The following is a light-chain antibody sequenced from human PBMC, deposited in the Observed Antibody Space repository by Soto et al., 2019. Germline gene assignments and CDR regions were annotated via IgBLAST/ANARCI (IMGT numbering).Light chain of an antibody. J-gene: IGLJ1*01. CDR1: SSDVGAYNS. CDR3: SSYTSSSSDV. Sequence: QSALTQPASVSGSPGQSIAISCTGTSSDVGAYNSVSWYQQYPGKAPKLMIHDVSNRPSGVSNRFSGSKSGSTASLTISGLQAEDEADYYCSSYTSSSSDVFGSGTKLTVL. V-gene: IGLV2-14*01. CDR2: DVS.